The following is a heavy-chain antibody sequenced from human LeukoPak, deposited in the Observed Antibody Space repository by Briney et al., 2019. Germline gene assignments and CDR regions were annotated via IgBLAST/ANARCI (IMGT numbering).Heavy chain of an antibody. D-gene: IGHD1-26*01. CDR3: AREATIVGATII. CDR2: ISSSGST. V-gene: IGHV4-4*07. J-gene: IGHJ4*02. CDR1: GGSFSTYY. Sequence: SETPSLTCTVSGGSFSTYYWSWIRQSAGKGLEWLGHISSSGSTTYNPSLTSRVTMSVDTSKNQFSLRLSSVTAADTAVHYCAREATIVGATIIWGQGTLVTVSS.